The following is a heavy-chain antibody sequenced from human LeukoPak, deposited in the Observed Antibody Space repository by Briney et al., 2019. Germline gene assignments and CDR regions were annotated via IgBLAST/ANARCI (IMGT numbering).Heavy chain of an antibody. D-gene: IGHD3-3*01. CDR3: AKDWKATRPDYYDFWSGPGPN. CDR2: IRYDGSNK. Sequence: GGSLRLSCAASGFTFSSYGMHWVRQAPGKGLEWVAFIRYDGSNKYYADSVKGRFTISRDNSKNTLYLQMNSLRAEDTAVYYCAKDWKATRPDYYDFWSGPGPNWGQGTLVTVSS. V-gene: IGHV3-30*02. CDR1: GFTFSSYG. J-gene: IGHJ4*02.